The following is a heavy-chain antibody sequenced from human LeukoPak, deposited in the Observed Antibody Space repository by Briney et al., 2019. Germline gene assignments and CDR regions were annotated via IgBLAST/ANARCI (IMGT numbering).Heavy chain of an antibody. CDR3: AKRRITIFGVVTIDY. V-gene: IGHV3-21*06. CDR2: ISSSSNYR. CDR1: GFTFKIYS. J-gene: IGHJ4*02. D-gene: IGHD3-3*01. Sequence: PGGFLRLSCAASGFTFKIYSMNWVRQAPGKGLEWVSSISSSSNYRYFADSVNGRFTISRDNAKNSLYLQMNSLRAEDTAVYYCAKRRITIFGVVTIDYWGQGTLVTVSS.